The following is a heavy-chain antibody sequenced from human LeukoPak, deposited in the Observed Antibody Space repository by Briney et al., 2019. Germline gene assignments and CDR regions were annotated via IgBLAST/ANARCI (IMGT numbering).Heavy chain of an antibody. CDR3: ARADYYDSSGYYSPFFDY. V-gene: IGHV4-30-4*07. CDR2: IYYSGST. J-gene: IGHJ4*02. CDR1: GGSISSGGYP. Sequence: SETLSLTCAVSGGSISSGGYPWSWIRQPPGKGLEWIGYIYYSGSTYYNPSLKSRVTISVDTSKNQFSLKLSSVTAVDTAVYYCARADYYDSSGYYSPFFDYWGQGTLVTVSS. D-gene: IGHD3-22*01.